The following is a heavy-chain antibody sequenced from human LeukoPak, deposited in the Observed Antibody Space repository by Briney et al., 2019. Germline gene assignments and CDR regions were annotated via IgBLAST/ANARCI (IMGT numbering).Heavy chain of an antibody. CDR3: ARGFLGYDYSTSPWYYFDY. D-gene: IGHD5-12*01. V-gene: IGHV1-2*02. CDR1: GYTFTGYY. Sequence: ASVKVSCKASGYTFTGYYMHWVRQAPGQGLEWMGWINPNSGGTNYAQKFQGRVTMTRDTSISTAYMELSRLRSDDTAVYYCARGFLGYDYSTSPWYYFDYWGQGTLVTVSS. CDR2: INPNSGGT. J-gene: IGHJ4*02.